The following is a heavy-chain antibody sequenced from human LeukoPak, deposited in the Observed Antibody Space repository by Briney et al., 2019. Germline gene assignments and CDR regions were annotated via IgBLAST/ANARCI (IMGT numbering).Heavy chain of an antibody. CDR3: ARGGGSGWYVDY. D-gene: IGHD6-19*01. J-gene: IGHJ4*02. Sequence: SETLSLTCAVYGGSFSGYYWSWIRQPPGKGLEWIGEINHSGSTNYNPSLKSRVTISVDTSKDQFSLKLSSVTAADTAVYYCARGGGSGWYVDYWGQGTLVTVSS. V-gene: IGHV4-34*01. CDR1: GGSFSGYY. CDR2: INHSGST.